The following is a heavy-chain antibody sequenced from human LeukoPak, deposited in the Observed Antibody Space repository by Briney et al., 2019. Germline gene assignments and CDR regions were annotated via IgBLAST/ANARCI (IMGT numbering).Heavy chain of an antibody. CDR3: ARGLYPATSGSPTSY. D-gene: IGHD3-10*01. CDR2: IYHSGST. CDR1: GYSISTGYY. J-gene: IGHJ4*02. Sequence: SETLSLTCTVSGYSISTGYYWGWIRQPPGKGLEWIESIYHSGSTYYNPSLKSRVTISVDMSKNQFSLKLSSVTAADTAVYYCARGLYPATSGSPTSYWGQGTLVTVSS. V-gene: IGHV4-38-2*02.